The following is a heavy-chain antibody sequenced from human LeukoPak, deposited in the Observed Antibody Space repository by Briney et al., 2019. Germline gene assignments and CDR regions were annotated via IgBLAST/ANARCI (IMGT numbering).Heavy chain of an antibody. CDR3: ARGQVPAAYDYSMNIYYYYMDV. Sequence: ASVKVSCKASGYTFTSYDINWVRQATGQGLEWMGWMNPNSGNTGYAQKFQGRVTITRNTSISTAYMELSSLRSEDTAVYYCARGQVPAAYDYSMNIYYYYMDVWGKGTTVTVSS. J-gene: IGHJ6*03. V-gene: IGHV1-8*03. CDR1: GYTFTSYD. D-gene: IGHD2-2*01. CDR2: MNPNSGNT.